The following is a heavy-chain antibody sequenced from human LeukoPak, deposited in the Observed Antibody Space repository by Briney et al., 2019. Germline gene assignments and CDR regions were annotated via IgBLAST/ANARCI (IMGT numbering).Heavy chain of an antibody. V-gene: IGHV3-9*03. CDR1: GFTFDDYA. D-gene: IGHD2-8*01. CDR3: AKGYCTNGVCYVFDY. CDR2: ISWNSGSI. J-gene: IGHJ4*02. Sequence: GGSLRLSCAASGFTFDDYAMHWVRQAPGKGLEWVSGISWNSGSIGYADSVKGRFTISRDNAKNSLYLQLNSLRAEDMALYYCAKGYCTNGVCYVFDYWGQGTRVTVSS.